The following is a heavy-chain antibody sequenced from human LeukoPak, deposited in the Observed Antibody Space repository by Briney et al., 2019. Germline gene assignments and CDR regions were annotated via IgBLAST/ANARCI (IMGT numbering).Heavy chain of an antibody. CDR2: AYYTGEI. CDR1: GGSVASTGCY. D-gene: IGHD6-19*01. Sequence: SETPSLTCTVSGGSVASTGCYWGWIRQSPGKGLEWIGSAYYTGEIYSTPSLKSRLTISVDTFKNQFALTLTSVTVADTAVYYCGRHVSNGWDYHYGLDVWGQGTTVTVSS. V-gene: IGHV4-39*01. J-gene: IGHJ6*02. CDR3: GRHVSNGWDYHYGLDV.